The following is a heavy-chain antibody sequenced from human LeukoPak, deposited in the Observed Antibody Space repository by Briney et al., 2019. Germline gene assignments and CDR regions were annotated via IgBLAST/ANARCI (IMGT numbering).Heavy chain of an antibody. D-gene: IGHD1-26*01. Sequence: SETLSLTCTGTGGSFSTYYWSWIRQPPGKGLEWIGHFYYSGSTNYNPSLKSRVTISVDTSRNQFSLKLTSVTAADTAVYYCARGQGGNYYLNYFDYWGQGALVTVSS. CDR3: ARGQGGNYYLNYFDY. CDR1: GGSFSTYY. CDR2: FYYSGST. V-gene: IGHV4-59*01. J-gene: IGHJ4*02.